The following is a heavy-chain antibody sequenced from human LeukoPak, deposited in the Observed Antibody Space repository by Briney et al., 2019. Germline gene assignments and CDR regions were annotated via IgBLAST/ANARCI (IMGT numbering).Heavy chain of an antibody. CDR3: ARHIIVGVTEYHCAD. J-gene: IGHJ4*02. CDR2: GSQSGTT. V-gene: IGHV4-39*01. CDR1: GGSISSSGYY. D-gene: IGHD2-21*02. Sequence: PSETLSLTCTVSGGSISSSGYYWGWIRQSPGKGLDWIGSGSQSGTTYYNPTLKCRFTTSIATTQTQFTLELRTATAAAWAVYYGARHIIVGVTEYHCADWGEGTQVSVS.